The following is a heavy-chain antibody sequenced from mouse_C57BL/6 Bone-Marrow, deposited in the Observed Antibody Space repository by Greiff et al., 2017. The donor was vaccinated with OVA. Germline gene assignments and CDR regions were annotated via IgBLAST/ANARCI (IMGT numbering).Heavy chain of an antibody. V-gene: IGHV1-78*01. J-gene: IGHJ1*03. CDR1: GYTFTDHT. CDR2: IYPRDGST. D-gene: IGHD2-5*01. Sequence: VQLQQSDAELVKPGASVKLSCKVSGYTFTDHTIHWMKQRPEQGLEWIGYIYPRDGSTKYNEKFKGKATLTADKSSSTAYMQLNSLTSEDSAVYVCARYSNYGDWYFDVWGTGTTVTVSS. CDR3: ARYSNYGDWYFDV.